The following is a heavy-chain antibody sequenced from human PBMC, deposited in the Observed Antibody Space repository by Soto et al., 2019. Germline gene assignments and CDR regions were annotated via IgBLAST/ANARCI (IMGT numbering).Heavy chain of an antibody. J-gene: IGHJ4*01. V-gene: IGHV3-15*07. CDR2: VKSKNDGGTT. CDR1: XFTFSNAW. D-gene: IGHD3-22*01. Sequence: GGSLRLSCAXXXFTFSNAWINXVXXXXXXXLEWVGRVKSKNDGGTTDFAAPVKGRFAISRDDSKNMVYLEMNSLQTEDTAIYYCTTDSYITSIIVRFDYWGHGTLVT. CDR3: TTDSYITSIIVRFDY.